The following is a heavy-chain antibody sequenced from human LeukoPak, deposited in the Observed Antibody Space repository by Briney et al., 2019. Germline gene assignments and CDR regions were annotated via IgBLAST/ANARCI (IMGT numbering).Heavy chain of an antibody. CDR3: ARIRRNYYDSSGPDY. Sequence: SETLSLTCNVSGGSISSHYWSWIRQPPGKGLGWIGYIYHSGSTNYNASLKSRVTISVDTSKNQFSLKLSSVTAADTAVYYCARIRRNYYDSSGPDYWGQGTLVTVSS. V-gene: IGHV4-59*11. CDR2: IYHSGST. CDR1: GGSISSHY. D-gene: IGHD3-22*01. J-gene: IGHJ4*02.